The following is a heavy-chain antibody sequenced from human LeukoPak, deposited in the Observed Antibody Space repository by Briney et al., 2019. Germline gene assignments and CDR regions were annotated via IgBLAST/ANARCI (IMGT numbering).Heavy chain of an antibody. V-gene: IGHV3-64*01. CDR2: ISSNGGST. J-gene: IGHJ4*02. CDR3: AREGGNWNYEGYYFDY. CDR1: GFTFSSYA. Sequence: GGSLRLSCAASGFTFSSYAMHWVRQAPGKGLEHVSAISSNGGSTYYANSVKGRFTISRDNSKNTLYLQMGSLRAEDMAVYYCAREGGNWNYEGYYFDYWGQGTLVTVSS. D-gene: IGHD1-7*01.